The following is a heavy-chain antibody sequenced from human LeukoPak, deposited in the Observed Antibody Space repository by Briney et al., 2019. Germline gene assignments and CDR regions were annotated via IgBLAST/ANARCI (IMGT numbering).Heavy chain of an antibody. CDR2: VTGRGSST. CDR3: AKWGDFDILTGYYVSDF. J-gene: IGHJ4*02. V-gene: IGHV3-23*01. Sequence: GASLRLSCVASGFTFSNYAMSWVRQAPGKRLERVSAVTGRGSSTYYADSVKGRFTISRDNSRNTLFLQMNSLRAEDTAIYYCAKWGDFDILTGYYVSDFWGQGTLVTVSS. D-gene: IGHD3-9*01. CDR1: GFTFSNYA.